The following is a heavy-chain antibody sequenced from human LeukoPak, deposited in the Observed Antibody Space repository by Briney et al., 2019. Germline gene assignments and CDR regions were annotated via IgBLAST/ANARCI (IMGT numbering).Heavy chain of an antibody. J-gene: IGHJ3*02. D-gene: IGHD3-22*01. Sequence: PSETLSLTFTGSGCPISSYYWSWIPQAPGKGLGGVWDIYYGWSTNYNPSLKSRVTISVDTSKNQFSLKLSSVTAADTAVYYCARDLVVYYDSSGYYPVAFDIWGQGTMVTVSS. CDR2: IYYGWST. CDR3: ARDLVVYYDSSGYYPVAFDI. CDR1: GCPISSYY. V-gene: IGHV4-59*12.